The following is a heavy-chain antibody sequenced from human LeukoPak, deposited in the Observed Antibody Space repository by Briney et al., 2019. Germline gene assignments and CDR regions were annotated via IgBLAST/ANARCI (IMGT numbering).Heavy chain of an antibody. CDR2: INHAGRT. V-gene: IGHV4-34*01. CDR3: ASVPGSYDFWSGYYRSGRYFDY. D-gene: IGHD3-3*01. CDR1: GGSFNNNY. Sequence: SETLSLTCAVYGGSFNNNYWSWIRQPPGKGLEWIAEINHAGRTNYNPSLKSRVTISVDKSKSQFSLELFSVTAADTAVYYCASVPGSYDFWSGYYRSGRYFDYWGRGTPVTVSS. J-gene: IGHJ4*02.